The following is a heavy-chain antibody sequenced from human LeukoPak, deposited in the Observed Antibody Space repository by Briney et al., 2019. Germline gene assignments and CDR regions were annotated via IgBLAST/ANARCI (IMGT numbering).Heavy chain of an antibody. J-gene: IGHJ4*02. Sequence: SETLSLTCTVSGGSVSSGSYYWSWIRQPPGEGLEWIGYIYHSGSTNYNPSLKSRVTISLDTSKNQFSLKLSSVTAADTAVYYCARAKMRYTATYYFDYWGQGTLVTVSS. CDR1: GGSVSSGSYY. D-gene: IGHD5-12*01. CDR3: ARAKMRYTATYYFDY. CDR2: IYHSGST. V-gene: IGHV4-61*01.